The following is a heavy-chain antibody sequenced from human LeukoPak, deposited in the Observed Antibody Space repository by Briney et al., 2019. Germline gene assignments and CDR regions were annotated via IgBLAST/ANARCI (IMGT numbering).Heavy chain of an antibody. D-gene: IGHD5/OR15-5a*01. Sequence: ASVKVSCKASGYTFTGYYMHWVRQAPGQGLEWMGWINPNSGGTNYAQKFQGRVTMTRDTSIGTAYMELSRLRSDDSAVYYCARESSVYDHYYFDYWGQGTLVTVSS. J-gene: IGHJ4*02. CDR1: GYTFTGYY. V-gene: IGHV1-2*02. CDR3: ARESSVYDHYYFDY. CDR2: INPNSGGT.